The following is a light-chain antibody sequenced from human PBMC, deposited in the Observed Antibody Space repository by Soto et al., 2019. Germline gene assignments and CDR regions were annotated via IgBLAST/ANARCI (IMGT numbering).Light chain of an antibody. CDR2: DAS. Sequence: DIQMTQSPSSLSASVGDRVTIICRASQSVSTRLAWYQQKPGKAPKLLIYDASSLESGVPSRFSGSGSGTELTLTISSLQPDDFATYYCQQYNSYSWTFGQGTKVDI. J-gene: IGKJ1*01. CDR1: QSVSTR. CDR3: QQYNSYSWT. V-gene: IGKV1-5*02.